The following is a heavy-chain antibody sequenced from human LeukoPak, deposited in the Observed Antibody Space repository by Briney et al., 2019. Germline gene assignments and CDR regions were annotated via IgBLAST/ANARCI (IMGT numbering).Heavy chain of an antibody. J-gene: IGHJ4*02. CDR3: ARGLRYYYDSSGYYYGSPYFDY. CDR2: INHSGST. Sequence: SETLSLTCAVYGGSFSGYYWSWIRQPPGKGLEWIGEINHSGSTNYNPSLKSRVTISVDTSKNQFSLKLSSVTAADTAVYYCARGLRYYYDSSGYYYGSPYFDYWGQGTLVTVSS. V-gene: IGHV4-34*01. CDR1: GGSFSGYY. D-gene: IGHD3-22*01.